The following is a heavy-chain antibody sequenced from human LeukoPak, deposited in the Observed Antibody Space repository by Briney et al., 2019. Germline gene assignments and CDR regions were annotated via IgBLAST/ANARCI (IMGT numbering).Heavy chain of an antibody. V-gene: IGHV4-34*01. Sequence: SETLSLTCAVYGGSFSGYYWSWIRQPPRKGLEWVGENNHSGSTNYNPSLKSRVTISVDTSKNQFSLKLSSVTAADTAVYYCARGLSIAARRRSWFDPWGQGTLVTVSS. CDR2: NNHSGST. CDR1: GGSFSGYY. CDR3: ARGLSIAARRRSWFDP. D-gene: IGHD6-6*01. J-gene: IGHJ5*02.